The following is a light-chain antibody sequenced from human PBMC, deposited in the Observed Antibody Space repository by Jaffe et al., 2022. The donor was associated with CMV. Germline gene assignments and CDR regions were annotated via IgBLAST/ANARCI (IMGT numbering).Light chain of an antibody. CDR2: GNN. CDR1: SLRTYF. V-gene: IGLV3-19*01. Sequence: SSELTQDPAVSVALGQTVKITCQGDSLRTYFASWYQQKPGQTPILVIYGNNKRSSGIPDRFSGSSSGRTASLTITGAQAEDEADYYCNSRDTIGNHQDVVFGGGTRLTVL. J-gene: IGLJ2*01. CDR3: NSRDTIGNHQDVV.